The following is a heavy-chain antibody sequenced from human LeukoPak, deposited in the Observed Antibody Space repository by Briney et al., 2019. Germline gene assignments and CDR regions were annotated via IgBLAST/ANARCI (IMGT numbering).Heavy chain of an antibody. V-gene: IGHV3-48*02. CDR1: GFTFSTYS. J-gene: IGHJ4*02. Sequence: GGSLRLSCAAFGFTFSTYSMNWVRQAPGKGLEWISYISSGSSTIHYADSVKGRFTISRDNAKNSLYLQMNSLRDEDTAVYYCARGLAVPGNWGQGTLVTVSS. D-gene: IGHD6-19*01. CDR2: ISSGSSTI. CDR3: ARGLAVPGN.